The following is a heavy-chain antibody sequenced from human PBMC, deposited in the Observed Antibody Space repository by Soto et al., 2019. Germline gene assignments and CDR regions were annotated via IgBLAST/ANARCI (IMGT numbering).Heavy chain of an antibody. V-gene: IGHV1-8*01. CDR2: VNPKSGST. Sequence: ASSVTVSCNASGYSFVCYDVNWVRRASGQGLEWMGLVNPKSGSTVSAQKFQGRVSMTRNISISTAFLELSSLTSEDTAVYYCARPPTYFWRQGTQVTVSS. CDR3: ARPPTYF. D-gene: IGHD1-26*01. CDR1: GYSFVCYD. J-gene: IGHJ4*02.